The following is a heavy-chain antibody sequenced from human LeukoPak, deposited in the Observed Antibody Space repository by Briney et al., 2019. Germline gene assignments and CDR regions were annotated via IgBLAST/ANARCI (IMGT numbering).Heavy chain of an antibody. CDR3: ARQGYTASYYFLDY. D-gene: IGHD3-10*01. CDR1: GRSIRSYY. V-gene: IGHV4-4*07. J-gene: IGHJ4*02. Sequence: SETLSLTCTVSGRSIRSYYWGWVRQPAGKGLEWIGRIYTTGTTNYNPSLKSRLTLSVDTSKNQFSLKLTSVGAADTAIYYCARQGYTASYYFLDYWSPGTLVTVSS. CDR2: IYTTGTT.